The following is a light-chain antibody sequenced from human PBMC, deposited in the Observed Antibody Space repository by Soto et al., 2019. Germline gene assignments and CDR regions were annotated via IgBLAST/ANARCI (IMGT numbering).Light chain of an antibody. CDR2: DAT. J-gene: IGKJ4*01. CDR3: QQYNNWPLT. V-gene: IGKV3D-15*01. Sequence: EIVLTQSPGTLSLSPGERGTLSCRASQSVSNRYLAWYQQKPGQAPRLLIYDATTRATGIPDRFSGSGSGTEFTLTISSLQSEDFAVYYCQQYNNWPLTFGQGTKV. CDR1: QSVSNRY.